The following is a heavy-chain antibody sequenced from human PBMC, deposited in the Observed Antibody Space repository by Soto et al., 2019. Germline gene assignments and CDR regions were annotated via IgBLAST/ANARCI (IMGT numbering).Heavy chain of an antibody. D-gene: IGHD1-20*01. CDR2: IWYDGSNK. V-gene: IGHV3-33*01. Sequence: PGGSLRLSCAASGFTFSSYGMHWVRQAPGKGLEWVAVIWYDGSNKYYADSVKGRFTISRDNSKNTLYLQMNSLRAEDTAVYYCAREGYNWNYYYYGMDVWGQGTTVTVSS. CDR1: GFTFSSYG. CDR3: AREGYNWNYYYYGMDV. J-gene: IGHJ6*02.